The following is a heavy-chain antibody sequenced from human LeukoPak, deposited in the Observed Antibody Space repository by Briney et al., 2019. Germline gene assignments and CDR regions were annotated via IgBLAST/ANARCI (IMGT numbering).Heavy chain of an antibody. V-gene: IGHV4-30-4*08. CDR3: ARVPTVVPTHYYFDY. J-gene: IGHJ4*02. CDR2: IYYSGST. Sequence: PSQTLSLTCTVSGGSISSGDHYWSWIRQPPGKGLEWIGYIYYSGSTYYNPSLKSRVTISVDTSKNQFSLKLSSVTAADTAVYYCARVPTVVPTHYYFDYWGQGTLVTVSS. D-gene: IGHD4-23*01. CDR1: GGSISSGDHY.